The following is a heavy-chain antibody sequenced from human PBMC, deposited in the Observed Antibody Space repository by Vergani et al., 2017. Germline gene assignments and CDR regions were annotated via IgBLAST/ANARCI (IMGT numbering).Heavy chain of an antibody. CDR2: ISPVFGLR. J-gene: IGHJ3*02. V-gene: IGHV1-69*13. CDR1: GGTLTSHA. D-gene: IGHD5-12*01. Sequence: QVQLVQSGAEVKKPGSSVKVSCKASGGTLTSHAINWVRQAPGQGLEWMGKISPVFGLRNYAQKFQGRVTIIGDESTSTAYMELSSLRSEDTAVYYCARGLGAAGGYDAFNIWGQGTMVTVSS. CDR3: ARGLGAAGGYDAFNI.